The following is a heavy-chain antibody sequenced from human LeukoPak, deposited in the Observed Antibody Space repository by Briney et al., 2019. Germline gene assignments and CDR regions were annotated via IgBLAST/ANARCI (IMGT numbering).Heavy chain of an antibody. CDR1: GFTFSSYS. J-gene: IGHJ1*01. CDR2: ITSGSTYI. Sequence: GGSLRLSCAASGFTFSSYSMNWVRQAPGKGLEWVSSITSGSTYIYYADSVKGRFTISRDNAKNSLYLQMNSLRAEDTAVYYCARDTYTSIRSAEYYQYWGQGTLVTVSS. D-gene: IGHD6-13*01. V-gene: IGHV3-21*01. CDR3: ARDTYTSIRSAEYYQY.